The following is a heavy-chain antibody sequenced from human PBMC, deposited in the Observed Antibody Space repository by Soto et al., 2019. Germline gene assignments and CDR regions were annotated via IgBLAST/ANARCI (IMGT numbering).Heavy chain of an antibody. CDR3: AREVENIAQGWFEP. V-gene: IGHV6-1*01. CDR1: VYSVSSNSAA. J-gene: IGHJ5*02. D-gene: IGHD2-15*01. CDR2: TYYRSKWYN. Sequence: PSQTLSLTCAISVYSVSSNSAAWNWIIQSPSRGLEWLGRTYYRSKWYNDYAVSVKSRITINPDTSKNQFSLQLNSVTPEDTAVYYCAREVENIAQGWFEPWGQGTLVTVSS.